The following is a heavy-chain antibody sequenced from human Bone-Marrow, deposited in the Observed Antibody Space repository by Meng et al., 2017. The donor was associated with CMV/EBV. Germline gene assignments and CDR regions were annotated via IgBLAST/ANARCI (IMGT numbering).Heavy chain of an antibody. CDR3: ARDDIVVVPAAINTPLYYYYYGMDV. Sequence: GGSLRLSCAASGFTFSSYEMNWVRQAPGKGLEWVSYISSSGSTIYYADSVKGRFTISRDNAKNSLYLQMNSLRAEDTAVYYCARDDIVVVPAAINTPLYYYYYGMDVWGQGTMVTVSS. CDR1: GFTFSSYE. J-gene: IGHJ6*02. V-gene: IGHV3-48*03. D-gene: IGHD2-2*01. CDR2: ISSSGSTI.